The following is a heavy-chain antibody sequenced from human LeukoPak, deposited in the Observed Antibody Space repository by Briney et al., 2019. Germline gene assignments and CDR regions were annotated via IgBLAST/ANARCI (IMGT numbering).Heavy chain of an antibody. CDR3: ARVSSSWYQDWYFDL. Sequence: PSETLSLTCSVSGGSLSSGSDYWSWIRQPAGKGLEWIGCIFPSGSTNYNPSLKSRVTMSVDTSKNQFSLKLSSVTAADTAVYYCARVSSSWYQDWYFDLWGRGTLVTVSS. CDR2: IFPSGST. V-gene: IGHV4-61*10. CDR1: GGSLSSGSDY. D-gene: IGHD6-13*01. J-gene: IGHJ2*01.